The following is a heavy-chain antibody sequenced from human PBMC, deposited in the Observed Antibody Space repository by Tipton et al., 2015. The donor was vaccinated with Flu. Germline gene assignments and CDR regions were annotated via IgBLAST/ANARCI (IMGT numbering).Heavy chain of an antibody. CDR2: IKQDGSEK. J-gene: IGHJ4*02. Sequence: SLRLSCSASGFTFSNYWMHWVRQAPGKGLGWVANIKQDGSEKYYVDSVKGRFTISRDNAKNSLYLQMNSLRGDDSAVYYCARAVGGSGSYWGQGTLVTVSS. CDR1: GFTFSNYW. V-gene: IGHV3-7*01. CDR3: ARAVGGSGSY. D-gene: IGHD3-10*01.